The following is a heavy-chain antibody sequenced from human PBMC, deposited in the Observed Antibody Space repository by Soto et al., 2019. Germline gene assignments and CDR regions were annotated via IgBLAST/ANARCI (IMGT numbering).Heavy chain of an antibody. Sequence: QVQLVQSGAEVKKPGSSVKVSCKASGGTFSSYAISWVRQAPGQGLEWMGGIIPIFGTANYAQKFQGRVTITADESTSTAYMELSSLRSEDTAVYYCARDPLDCSGGSCYSLWFDYWGQGTLVTVSS. CDR2: IIPIFGTA. D-gene: IGHD2-15*01. CDR3: ARDPLDCSGGSCYSLWFDY. CDR1: GGTFSSYA. J-gene: IGHJ4*02. V-gene: IGHV1-69*12.